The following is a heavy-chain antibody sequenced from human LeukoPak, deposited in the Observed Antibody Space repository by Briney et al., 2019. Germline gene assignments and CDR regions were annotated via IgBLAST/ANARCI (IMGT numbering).Heavy chain of an antibody. Sequence: SVKVSCKASGGTFSSYAISWVRQAPGQGLEWMGRIIPILGIANYAQKFQGRVTITADKSTSTAYMELSSLRSEDTAVYYCARSSRPAQQLVSYYYYGMDVWGQGTTVTVSS. J-gene: IGHJ6*02. CDR1: GGTFSSYA. D-gene: IGHD6-6*01. V-gene: IGHV1-69*04. CDR2: IIPILGIA. CDR3: ARSSRPAQQLVSYYYYGMDV.